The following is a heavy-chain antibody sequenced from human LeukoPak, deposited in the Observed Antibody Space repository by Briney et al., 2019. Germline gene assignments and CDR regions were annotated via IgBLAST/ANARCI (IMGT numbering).Heavy chain of an antibody. Sequence: ASVKVSCKASGNTFTGYYIYWVRQAPGQGLDWMGRINPNSGGTNYAQKFQGRVTMTRDTSISTAYMELSRLRSDDTAVYYCARDKVAGVGALDYWGQGTLVTVSS. J-gene: IGHJ4*02. CDR1: GNTFTGYY. CDR2: INPNSGGT. V-gene: IGHV1-2*02. CDR3: ARDKVAGVGALDY. D-gene: IGHD3-16*01.